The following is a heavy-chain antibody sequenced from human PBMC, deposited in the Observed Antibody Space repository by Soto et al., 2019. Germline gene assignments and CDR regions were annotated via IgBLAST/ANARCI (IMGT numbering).Heavy chain of an antibody. V-gene: IGHV4-39*01. D-gene: IGHD3-22*01. J-gene: IGHJ4*02. Sequence: PSETLSLTCTVSGDSIRNRNYYWGWIRQPPGKGLEWIVSRYDDGSTFYNPSLRSRVTISVDTSKREFSLKLTSVTAADTAVYYCARGIYVGSSGYYLDFWGQGTLVTVSS. CDR3: ARGIYVGSSGYYLDF. CDR2: RYDDGST. CDR1: GDSIRNRNYY.